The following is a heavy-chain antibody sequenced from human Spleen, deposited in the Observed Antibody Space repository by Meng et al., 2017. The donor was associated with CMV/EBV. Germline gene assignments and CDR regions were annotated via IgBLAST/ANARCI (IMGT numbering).Heavy chain of an antibody. CDR1: GFTFSSYS. Sequence: GESLKISCAASGFTFSSYSMNWVRLAPGKGLQWVSFISRSSSTFYYADSVKGRFTISRDNAKNSLYLQMNSLRVEDTAVYFCARANNFDYWGQGTLVTVSS. J-gene: IGHJ4*02. V-gene: IGHV3-48*04. CDR3: ARANNFDY. CDR2: ISRSSSTF. D-gene: IGHD4/OR15-4a*01.